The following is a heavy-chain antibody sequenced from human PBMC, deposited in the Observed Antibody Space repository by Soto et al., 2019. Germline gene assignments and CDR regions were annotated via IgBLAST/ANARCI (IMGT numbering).Heavy chain of an antibody. J-gene: IGHJ6*02. Sequence: PGGSLRLSCAASGFTVSTNHRTWVRQTPGKGLEWVSIIYSNGNTYYAGSAKGRFTISRDNSKNTLYLQMNSLRVDDTAVYYCVVEDLGMEVWGQGTTVTVSS. D-gene: IGHD2-15*01. V-gene: IGHV3-53*01. CDR2: IYSNGNT. CDR1: GFTVSTNH. CDR3: VVEDLGMEV.